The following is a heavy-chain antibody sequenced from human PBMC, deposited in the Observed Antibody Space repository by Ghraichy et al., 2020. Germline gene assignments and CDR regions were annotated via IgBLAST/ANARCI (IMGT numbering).Heavy chain of an antibody. D-gene: IGHD3-3*01. J-gene: IGHJ4*02. Sequence: SETLSLTCTVSGGSVSSGSYYWSWIRQPPGKGLEWIGYIYYSGSTNYNPSLKSRVTISVDTSKNQFSLKLSSVTAADTAVYYCARALWSGYYHQKYYFDYWGQGTLVTVSS. V-gene: IGHV4-61*01. CDR2: IYYSGST. CDR1: GGSVSSGSYY. CDR3: ARALWSGYYHQKYYFDY.